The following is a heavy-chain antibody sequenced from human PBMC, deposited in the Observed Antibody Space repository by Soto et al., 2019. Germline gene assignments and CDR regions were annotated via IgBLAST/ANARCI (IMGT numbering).Heavy chain of an antibody. J-gene: IGHJ4*02. CDR1: GGSISSGDYY. V-gene: IGHV4-30-4*01. CDR2: IYYSGST. CDR3: ARGVTSSGWYSDY. Sequence: ASETLSLTCTVSGGSISSGDYYWSWIRQPPGKGLEWIGYIYYSGSTYYNPSLKSRVTISVDTSKNQFSLKLSSVTAAATAVYYWARGVTSSGWYSDYWGQGTLGTV. D-gene: IGHD6-19*01.